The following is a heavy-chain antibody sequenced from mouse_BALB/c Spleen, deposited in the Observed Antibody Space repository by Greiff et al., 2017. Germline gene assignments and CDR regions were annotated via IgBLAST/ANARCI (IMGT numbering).Heavy chain of an antibody. CDR3: ASLLGGDFDD. CDR1: GFNIKDTY. V-gene: IGHV14-3*02. J-gene: IGHJ2*01. Sequence: EVQLQQSGAELVKPGASVKLSCTASGFNIKDTYMHWVKQRPEQGLEWIGRIDPANGNTKYDPKFQGKATITADTSSNTAYLQLSSLTSEDTAVYYCASLLGGDFDDWGQGTTLTVSS. D-gene: IGHD4-1*01. CDR2: IDPANGNT.